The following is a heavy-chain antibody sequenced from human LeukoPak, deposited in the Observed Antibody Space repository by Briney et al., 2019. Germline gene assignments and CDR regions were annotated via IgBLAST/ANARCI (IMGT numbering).Heavy chain of an antibody. CDR1: GYTFTGYY. D-gene: IGHD1-26*01. Sequence: ASVKVSCKASGYTFTGYYMHWVRQAPGQGLEGMGWINPNSGGTNYAQKFQGRVTMTRDTSISTAYMELSRLRSDDTAVYYCARVRGYAVGATLGSYYFDYWGQGTLVTVSS. CDR2: INPNSGGT. J-gene: IGHJ4*02. V-gene: IGHV1-2*02. CDR3: ARVRGYAVGATLGSYYFDY.